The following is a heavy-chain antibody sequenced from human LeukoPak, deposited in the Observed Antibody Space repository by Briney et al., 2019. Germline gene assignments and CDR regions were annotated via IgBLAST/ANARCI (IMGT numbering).Heavy chain of an antibody. CDR1: GFTFSSYS. J-gene: IGHJ4*02. V-gene: IGHV3-21*01. D-gene: IGHD4-17*01. CDR2: ISSSSSYI. CDR3: ARDLAYGDSFDY. Sequence: GGSLRLSCAASGFTFSSYSMNWVRQAPGKGLEWVSSISSSSSYIYYADSVKGRFTISRDNSKNTLYLQMNSLRAEDTSVYYCARDLAYGDSFDYWGQGTLVTVSS.